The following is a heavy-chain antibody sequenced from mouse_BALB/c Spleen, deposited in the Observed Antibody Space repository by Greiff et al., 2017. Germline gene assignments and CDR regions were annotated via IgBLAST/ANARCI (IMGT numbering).Heavy chain of an antibody. D-gene: IGHD4-1*01. J-gene: IGHJ4*01. CDR2: IWSGGST. CDR1: GFSLTSYG. V-gene: IGHV2-2*02. CDR3: ARKTGTEAMDY. Sequence: TCTVSGFSLTSYGVHWVRQSPGKGLEWLGVIWSGGSTDYNAAFISRLSISKDNSKSQVFFKMNSLQANDTAIYYCARKTGTEAMDYWGQGTSVTVSS.